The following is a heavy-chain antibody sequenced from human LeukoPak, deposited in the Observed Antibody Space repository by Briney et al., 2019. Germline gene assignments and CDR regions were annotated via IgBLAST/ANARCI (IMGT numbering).Heavy chain of an antibody. D-gene: IGHD4-11*01. J-gene: IGHJ4*02. CDR2: ISSSSSTI. CDR3: AREDYLFDY. Sequence: GGSLRLSCAASGFTFSSYSMNWVRQAPGKGLEWVSYISSSSSTIYYADSVKGRFTISRDNAKNSLYLQMNSLRGEDTAVYYCAREDYLFDYWGQGTLVTVSS. CDR1: GFTFSSYS. V-gene: IGHV3-48*01.